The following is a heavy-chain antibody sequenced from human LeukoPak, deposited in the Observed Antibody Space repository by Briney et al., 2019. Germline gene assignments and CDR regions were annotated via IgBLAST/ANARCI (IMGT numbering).Heavy chain of an antibody. J-gene: IGHJ6*03. V-gene: IGHV1-8*03. Sequence: ASVKVSCKASGYTLTSYDINWVRQATGQGLEWMGWMNPNSGNTGYAQKFQGRVTITRNTSISTAYMELSSLRSEDTAVYYCARVDVRFGSYYMDVWGKGTTVTVSS. CDR3: ARVDVRFGSYYMDV. D-gene: IGHD3-10*01. CDR2: MNPNSGNT. CDR1: GYTLTSYD.